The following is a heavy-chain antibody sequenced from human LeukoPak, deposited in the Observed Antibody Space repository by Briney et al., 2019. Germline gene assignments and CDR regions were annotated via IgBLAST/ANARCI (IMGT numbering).Heavy chain of an antibody. CDR2: ISSSSSYI. V-gene: IGHV3-21*01. CDR3: ARAMLGGSYFDY. CDR1: GFNFSSYS. J-gene: IGHJ4*02. D-gene: IGHD1-26*01. Sequence: GGSLRPSCAASGFNFSSYSMNWVRQAPGKGLEWVLSISSSSSYIYYADSVKGRLTISRDNAKNSLYLQMNSLRAEDTAVYYCARAMLGGSYFDYWGQGTLVTVSS.